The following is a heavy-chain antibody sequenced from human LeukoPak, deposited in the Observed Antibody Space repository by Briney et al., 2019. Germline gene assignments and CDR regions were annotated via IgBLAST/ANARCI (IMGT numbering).Heavy chain of an antibody. CDR1: GYTFTSYG. V-gene: IGHV1-18*01. CDR2: ISAYNGNT. J-gene: IGHJ4*02. Sequence: GASVKVSCKASGYTFTSYGISWVRQAPGQGLEWMGWISAYNGNTNYAQKLQGRVTMTTDTSTSTAYMELRSLRSDDTAVYYCARDGRYHYYDSSGYSSLDYWGQGTLVTVSS. D-gene: IGHD3-22*01. CDR3: ARDGRYHYYDSSGYSSLDY.